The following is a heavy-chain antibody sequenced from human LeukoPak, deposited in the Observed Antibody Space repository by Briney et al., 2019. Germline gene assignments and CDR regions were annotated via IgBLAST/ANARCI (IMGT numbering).Heavy chain of an antibody. CDR2: IYSGGST. CDR3: ARDWIDFWSDYYKN. D-gene: IGHD3-3*01. V-gene: IGHV3-66*01. Sequence: GGSLRLSCAASGFTVSSNHMSWVRQAPGRGLEWVSVIYSGGSTYYADSVKGRFTISRDNSKNTLYLQMNSLRAEDTAVYYCARDWIDFWSDYYKNWGQGTLVTVSS. CDR1: GFTVSSNH. J-gene: IGHJ4*02.